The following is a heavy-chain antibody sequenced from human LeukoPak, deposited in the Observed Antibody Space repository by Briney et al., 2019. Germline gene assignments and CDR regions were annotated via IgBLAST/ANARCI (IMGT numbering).Heavy chain of an antibody. CDR3: AKRGVVIRVILVGFHKEAYYFDS. CDR2: ISDRGSRT. V-gene: IGHV3-23*01. CDR1: GITLSNYG. Sequence: GGSLRLSCAVSGITLSNYGMSWVRQAPGKGQEWVAGISDRGSRTNYADSVKGRFTISTDHPKNTLYLQMNSLRAEDTAVYFCAKRGVVIRVILVGFHKEAYYFDSWGQGALVTVSS. J-gene: IGHJ4*02. D-gene: IGHD3-22*01.